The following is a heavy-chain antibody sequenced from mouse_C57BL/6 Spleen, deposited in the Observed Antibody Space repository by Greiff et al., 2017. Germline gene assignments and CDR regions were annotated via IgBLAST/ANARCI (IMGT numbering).Heavy chain of an antibody. D-gene: IGHD1-1*01. CDR2: ISSGSSTL. V-gene: IGHV5-17*01. CDR3: ARGGSTMDY. CDR1: GFTFSDYG. Sequence: EVQGVESGGGLVKPGGSLKLSCAASGFTFSDYGMHWVRQAPEKGLEWVAYISSGSSTLYYADTVKGRFTISRDNAKNPLFLHMTRLRSEATAMYYCARGGSTMDYWGQGTTLTVSS. J-gene: IGHJ2*01.